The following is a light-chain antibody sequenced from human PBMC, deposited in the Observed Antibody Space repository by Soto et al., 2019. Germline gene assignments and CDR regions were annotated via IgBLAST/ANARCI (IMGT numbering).Light chain of an antibody. CDR2: EGS. CDR1: SSDVGNYDL. V-gene: IGLV2-23*01. J-gene: IGLJ1*01. Sequence: QSALTQPASVSGSPGQSITISCTGTSSDVGNYDLVSWYQQLPGKAPKFILYEGSKRPSGVSNRFSGSKSGNTASLTISGLQAEDEADYYCCSYAGSRTYVLGTGTKVTVL. CDR3: CSYAGSRTYV.